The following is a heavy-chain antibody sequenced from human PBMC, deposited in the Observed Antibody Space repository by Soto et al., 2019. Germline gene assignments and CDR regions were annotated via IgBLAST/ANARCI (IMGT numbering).Heavy chain of an antibody. CDR3: ARDLNLGYSYGYIDY. V-gene: IGHV3-33*01. Sequence: HPGGSLRPSCAASGFTFSSYGMHWVRQAPGKGLEWVAVIWYDGSNKYYADSVKGRFTISRDNSKNTLYLQMNSLRAEDTAVYYCARDLNLGYSYGYIDYWGQGTLVTVSS. J-gene: IGHJ4*02. CDR2: IWYDGSNK. CDR1: GFTFSSYG. D-gene: IGHD5-18*01.